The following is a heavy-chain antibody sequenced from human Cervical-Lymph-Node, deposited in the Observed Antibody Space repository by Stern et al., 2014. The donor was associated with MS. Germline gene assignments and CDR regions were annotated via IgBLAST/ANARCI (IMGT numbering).Heavy chain of an antibody. CDR3: ARSPATPSGYDRFDY. V-gene: IGHV5-51*03. CDR1: GYLFDDYW. J-gene: IGHJ4*02. D-gene: IGHD5-12*01. CDR2: IFPRDSNT. Sequence: VQLVQSGAEVKKPGESLKISCEASGYLFDDYWIGWVRQMSGRGLELVAIIFPRDSNTRYSPSVQGQVTISPHKSISTAYLQWSSLRASDTAMYYCARSPATPSGYDRFDYWGQGALVTVSS.